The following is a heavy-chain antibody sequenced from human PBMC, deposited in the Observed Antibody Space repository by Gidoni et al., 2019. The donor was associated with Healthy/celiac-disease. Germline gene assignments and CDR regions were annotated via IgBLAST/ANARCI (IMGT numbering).Heavy chain of an antibody. CDR2: IYSGGST. J-gene: IGHJ2*01. CDR1: GFTVSSNY. CDR3: ARNEYYDFWSGYYGYFDL. D-gene: IGHD3-3*01. Sequence: EVQLVESGGGLVQPGGSLRLSCAASGFTVSSNYMSWVRQAPGKGLEWVSVIYSGGSTYYADSVKGRFTISRDNSKNTLYLQMNSLRAEDTAVYYCARNEYYDFWSGYYGYFDLWGRGTLVTVSS. V-gene: IGHV3-66*01.